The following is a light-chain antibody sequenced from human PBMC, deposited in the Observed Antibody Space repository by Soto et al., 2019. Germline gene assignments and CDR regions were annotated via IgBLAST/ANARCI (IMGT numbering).Light chain of an antibody. J-gene: IGKJ1*01. CDR1: HSVNTY. Sequence: IVLTQSPATLSLSPGERATLSCRASHSVNTYLAWYQQKPGQPPTLLLYDASRRAPGIPARFSGSGSGTDYTLNISSLEPEDFAVYYCQQRSNWPPWTFGRATKVEIK. CDR2: DAS. CDR3: QQRSNWPPWT. V-gene: IGKV3-11*01.